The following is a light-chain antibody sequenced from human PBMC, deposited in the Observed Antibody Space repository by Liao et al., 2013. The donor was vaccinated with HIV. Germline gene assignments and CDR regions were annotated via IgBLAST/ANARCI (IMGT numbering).Light chain of an antibody. CDR2: HNS. V-gene: IGLV3-21*01. Sequence: SYVLTQPPSVSVAPGKTARITCGENNIGSKSVHWYQQKSGQAPVLVIYHNSDRPSGIPERFSGSNSGNMATLIISRVEAGDEADYYCQLWDSSSDHFVFGTGTKVTVL. CDR1: NIGSKS. CDR3: QLWDSSSDHFV. J-gene: IGLJ1*01.